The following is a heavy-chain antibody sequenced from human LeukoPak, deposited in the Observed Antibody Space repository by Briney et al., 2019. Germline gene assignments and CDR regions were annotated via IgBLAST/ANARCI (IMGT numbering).Heavy chain of an antibody. CDR1: GFSLSDYY. CDR2: IGSTI. J-gene: IGHJ4*02. CDR3: ASLQTRIN. V-gene: IGHV3-11*04. Sequence: GGSLRLSCVASGFSLSDYYMSWIRQAPGKGLEWVSYIGSTIYYTDSVKGRFTISRDNAKNSLYLQMNSLRAEDTAVYYCASLQTRINWGQGTLVTVSS. D-gene: IGHD4/OR15-4a*01.